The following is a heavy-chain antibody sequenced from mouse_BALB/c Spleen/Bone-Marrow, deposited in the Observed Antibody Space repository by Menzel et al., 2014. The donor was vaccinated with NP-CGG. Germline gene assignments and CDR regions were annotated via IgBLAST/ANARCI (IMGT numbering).Heavy chain of an antibody. CDR3: ARKGAMITHYYAMDF. D-gene: IGHD2-4*01. Sequence: LMESGGGLAQPGGSRKLSCAASGFTFSSFGTHWVRQAPEKGLEWVAYISNGSSTIYYADTVKGRFTISRDNPKNTLFLQMTSLRSEDTAMYYCARKGAMITHYYAMDFWSQGTSVTVSS. CDR2: ISNGSSTI. CDR1: GFTFSSFG. J-gene: IGHJ4*01. V-gene: IGHV5-17*02.